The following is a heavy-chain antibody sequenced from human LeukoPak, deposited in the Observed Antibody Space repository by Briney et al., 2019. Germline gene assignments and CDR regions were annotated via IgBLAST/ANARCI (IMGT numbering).Heavy chain of an antibody. D-gene: IGHD5-24*01. CDR1: GGSISSYY. CDR2: IYYSGST. Sequence: SETLSLTCTVSGGSISSYYWSWLRQPPGKGLEWIGYIYYSGSTNYNPSLKSRVTISVDTSKNQFSLKLSSVTAADTAVYYCARGGMATTHWGQGTLVTVSS. V-gene: IGHV4-59*01. J-gene: IGHJ4*02. CDR3: ARGGMATTH.